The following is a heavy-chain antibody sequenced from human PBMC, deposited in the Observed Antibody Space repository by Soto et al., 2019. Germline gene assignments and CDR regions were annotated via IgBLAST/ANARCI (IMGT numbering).Heavy chain of an antibody. CDR3: AGGNGYCSGGSCYPDAFDI. CDR2: IIPILGIA. J-gene: IGHJ3*02. CDR1: GGTFSSYT. D-gene: IGHD2-15*01. V-gene: IGHV1-69*02. Sequence: QVQLVQSGAEVKKPGSSVKVSCKAAGGTFSSYTISWVRQAPGQGLEWMGRIIPILGIANYAQKFQGRVTITADKSTSTAYMELSSLRSEDTAVYYCAGGNGYCSGGSCYPDAFDIWGKGTMVTVSS.